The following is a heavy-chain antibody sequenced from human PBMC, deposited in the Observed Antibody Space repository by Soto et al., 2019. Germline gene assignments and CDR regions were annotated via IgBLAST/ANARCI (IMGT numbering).Heavy chain of an antibody. J-gene: IGHJ6*02. V-gene: IGHV4-61*01. Sequence: QVQLQESGPGLVKPSETLSLTCTVSGGSVSSGSYYWSWIRQPPGKGLEWIGNIYYSGSTNYNPALKSRVTISVDTSKNQFSLKLSSVTAADTAVYYCARGIAGWYQGRYYYGMDVWGQGTTVTVSS. CDR1: GGSVSSGSYY. CDR2: IYYSGST. D-gene: IGHD6-19*01. CDR3: ARGIAGWYQGRYYYGMDV.